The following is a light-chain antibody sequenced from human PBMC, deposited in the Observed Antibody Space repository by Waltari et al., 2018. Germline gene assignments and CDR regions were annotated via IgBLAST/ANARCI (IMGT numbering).Light chain of an antibody. CDR1: TSDLGGYNY. V-gene: IGLV2-14*01. CDR2: DVN. J-gene: IGLJ3*02. CDR3: CSFTSSSTWV. Sequence: QSALTQPASVSGSPGQSITISCTGTTSDLGGYNYVSWYQQHPGKAPNLLIYDVNSRPSGVSTRFSGSKSGNTASLIISGLQAEDEADYYCCSFTSSSTWVFGGGTKLTVL.